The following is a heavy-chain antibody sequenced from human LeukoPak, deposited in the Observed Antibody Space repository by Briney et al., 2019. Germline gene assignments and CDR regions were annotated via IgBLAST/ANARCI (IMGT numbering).Heavy chain of an antibody. Sequence: GGSLRLSCAASGYTFSDYYMSWIRQAPGKGLEWVSYISSSNTYTNYAGSVKGRFTISRDDAKNSLYLQMNSLRAEDTAVYYCARSRSYYPADYWGQGTPVTVSS. CDR3: ARSRSYYPADY. V-gene: IGHV3-11*03. CDR2: ISSSNTYT. J-gene: IGHJ4*02. CDR1: GYTFSDYY. D-gene: IGHD1-26*01.